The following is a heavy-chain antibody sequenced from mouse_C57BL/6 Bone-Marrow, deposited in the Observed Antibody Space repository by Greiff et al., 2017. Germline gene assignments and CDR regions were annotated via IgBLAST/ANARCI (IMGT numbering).Heavy chain of an antibody. D-gene: IGHD3-3*01. CDR1: GYTFTSYW. V-gene: IGHV1-55*01. CDR2: IYPGSGSP. J-gene: IGHJ2*01. CDR3: ARGGGLDY. Sequence: QVQLQQPGAELVKPGASVKMSCKASGYTFTSYWITWVKQRPGQGLEWIGDIYPGSGSPNYNEKLKSKATLTVDTSSSTAYMQISSLTSEDSAVYDCARGGGLDYWGQGTTLTVSS.